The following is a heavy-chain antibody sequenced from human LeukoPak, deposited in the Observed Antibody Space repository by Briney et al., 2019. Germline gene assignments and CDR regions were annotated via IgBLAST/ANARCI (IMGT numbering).Heavy chain of an antibody. J-gene: IGHJ4*02. V-gene: IGHV3-30*03. D-gene: IGHD3-22*01. Sequence: GGSLRLSCAASGFTFSSYGMHWVRQAPGKGLEWVAVISYDGSNKYYSDSMKGRFTISRDNSKNTLYLQMNSLRAEDTAVYYCAGGPYDNSGYFDYWGQGTLVAVSS. CDR1: GFTFSSYG. CDR2: ISYDGSNK. CDR3: AGGPYDNSGYFDY.